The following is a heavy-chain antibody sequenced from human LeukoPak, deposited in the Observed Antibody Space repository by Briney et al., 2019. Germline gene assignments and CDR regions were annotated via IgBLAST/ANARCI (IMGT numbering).Heavy chain of an antibody. Sequence: ASVKVSCKASGYTFTGYYMHWVRQAPGQGLEWMGWINPNSGGTNFAQNFQGRVTMTRDTSISTASLELSRLTSDDTAVYYCAADTSGWSDDSLDIWGQGTMVTVSS. J-gene: IGHJ3*02. V-gene: IGHV1-2*02. CDR1: GYTFTGYY. CDR3: AADTSGWSDDSLDI. D-gene: IGHD6-19*01. CDR2: INPNSGGT.